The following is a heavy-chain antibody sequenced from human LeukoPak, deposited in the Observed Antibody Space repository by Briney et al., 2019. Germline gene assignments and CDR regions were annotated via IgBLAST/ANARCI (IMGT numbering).Heavy chain of an antibody. V-gene: IGHV3-7*01. D-gene: IGHD6-19*01. CDR3: ARDYAYSSVWYYDY. Sequence: AGGSLRLSCAASGFTFSSYWMSWVRQAPGKGLGWVANIKQDGSEKYYVDSVKGRFTISRDNAKNSLCLQMNSLRAEDTAVYYCARDYAYSSVWYYDYWGQGTLATVSS. J-gene: IGHJ4*02. CDR2: IKQDGSEK. CDR1: GFTFSSYW.